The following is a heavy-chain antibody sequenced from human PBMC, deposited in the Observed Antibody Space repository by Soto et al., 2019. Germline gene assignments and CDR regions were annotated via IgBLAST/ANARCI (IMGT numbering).Heavy chain of an antibody. CDR3: ARVRYRNVIHA. J-gene: IGHJ4*02. Sequence: QEQLVQSESDVKKPGASVTVSCKASGYTFSDYYIHWVRQAPGQGLEWMGWIDPRNGGTKYAQKFQDRFRRTTDTSTSTAAMERRRLRSDDTAVFFCARVRYRNVIHAWGQGTVVTVSS. CDR2: IDPRNGGT. CDR1: GYTFSDYY. V-gene: IGHV1-2*02. D-gene: IGHD2-2*01.